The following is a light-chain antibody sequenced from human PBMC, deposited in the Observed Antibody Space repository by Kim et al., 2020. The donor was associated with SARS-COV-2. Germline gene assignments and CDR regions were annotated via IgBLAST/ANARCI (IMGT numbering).Light chain of an antibody. V-gene: IGKV1-8*01. J-gene: IGKJ1*01. Sequence: AIRMTQSPSSFSASTGDRVTITCRASQGISSYLAWYQQKPGKAPKLLIYAASTLQSGVPSRFSGSGSGTDFTLPISCLQSEDFATYYCQQYYSYPSWTFGQGTKVDIK. CDR2: AAS. CDR1: QGISSY. CDR3: QQYYSYPSWT.